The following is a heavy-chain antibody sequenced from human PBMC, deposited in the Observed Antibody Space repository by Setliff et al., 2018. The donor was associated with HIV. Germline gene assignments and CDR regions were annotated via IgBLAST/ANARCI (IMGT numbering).Heavy chain of an antibody. CDR1: GFTFSDYY. J-gene: IGHJ4*02. CDR3: ARFRGQKYYFDY. V-gene: IGHV3-11*04. Sequence: GGSLRLSCAASGFTFSDYYMSWIRQAPGKGLAWVSYISSSGSTTYYADSVKGRFTISRDNAKKSLFLQMNSLRAEDTAVYYCARFRGQKYYFDYWGQGTLVTVSS. CDR2: ISSSGSTT.